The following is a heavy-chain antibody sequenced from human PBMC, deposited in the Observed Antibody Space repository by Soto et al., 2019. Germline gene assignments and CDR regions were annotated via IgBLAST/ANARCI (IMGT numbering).Heavy chain of an antibody. CDR3: ARAGSYDSSGYYSRY. CDR2: IWYDGSNK. V-gene: IGHV3-33*01. Sequence: GGSLRLSCAASGFTFSSYGMHWVRQAPGKGLEWVAVIWYDGSNKYYADSVKGRFTISRVNSKNTLYLQMNSLRAEDTAVYYCARAGSYDSSGYYSRYWGQGTLVTVSS. CDR1: GFTFSSYG. J-gene: IGHJ4*02. D-gene: IGHD3-22*01.